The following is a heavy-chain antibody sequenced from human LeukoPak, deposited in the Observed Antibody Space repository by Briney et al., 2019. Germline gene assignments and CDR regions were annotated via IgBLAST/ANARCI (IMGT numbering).Heavy chain of an antibody. CDR1: GLPFSSYW. J-gene: IGHJ6*02. V-gene: IGHV3-7*05. Sequence: GGSLRLSCAASGLPFSSYWMSWLRQAPGKGLEGVANIKQDGSEKYYVDSVKGRFTISRDNAKNSLYLQMNSLRAEDTAVYYCARDHHGYGDDDRYYYYGMDVWGQRTTVTVSS. D-gene: IGHD4-17*01. CDR2: IKQDGSEK. CDR3: ARDHHGYGDDDRYYYYGMDV.